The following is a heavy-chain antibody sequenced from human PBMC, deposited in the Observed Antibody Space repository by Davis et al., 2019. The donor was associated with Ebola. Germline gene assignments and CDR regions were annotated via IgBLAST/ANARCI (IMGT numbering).Heavy chain of an antibody. J-gene: IGHJ3*02. CDR1: GFTLSGYD. V-gene: IGHV3-33*03. D-gene: IGHD1-26*01. CDR3: AKDTSTIWFDI. Sequence: GESLKISCAASGFTLSGYDMNWVRQAPGKGLQWVAVIWDDGSNKYYADSVKGRFTISRDNSKNTLYLQMNGLRVEDTAIYYCAKDTSTIWFDIWGQGTNVTGSS. CDR2: IWDDGSNK.